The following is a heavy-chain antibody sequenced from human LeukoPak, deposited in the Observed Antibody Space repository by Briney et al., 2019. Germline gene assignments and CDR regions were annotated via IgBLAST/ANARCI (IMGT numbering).Heavy chain of an antibody. D-gene: IGHD6-13*01. V-gene: IGHV3-74*01. J-gene: IGHJ5*02. CDR2: INTDGSST. Sequence: PGGSLRLSCAASGFTFSSYWMHWVRQAPGKGLVWVSRINTDGSSTRSADSVKGRFTISRDNAKNTLYLQMNSLRAEDTAVYYCARALSSSWINWFDPWGQGTLVTVSS. CDR1: GFTFSSYW. CDR3: ARALSSSWINWFDP.